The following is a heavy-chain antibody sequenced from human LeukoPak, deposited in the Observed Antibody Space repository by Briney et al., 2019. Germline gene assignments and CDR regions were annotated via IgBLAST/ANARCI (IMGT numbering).Heavy chain of an antibody. Sequence: GGSLRLSCAASGFIFNNYGMHWVRQAPGKGLEWVAFIRYDGTNKYYADSVKGRFTISRDNSKSTHYLQLNSLRAEDTAVYHCARDYDFGSGSESLGALDIWGQGTMVTVSS. CDR1: GFIFNNYG. CDR3: ARDYDFGSGSESLGALDI. V-gene: IGHV3-30*02. D-gene: IGHD3-10*01. J-gene: IGHJ3*02. CDR2: IRYDGTNK.